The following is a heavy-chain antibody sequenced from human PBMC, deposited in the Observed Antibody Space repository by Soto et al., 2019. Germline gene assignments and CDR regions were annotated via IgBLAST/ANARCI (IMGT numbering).Heavy chain of an antibody. CDR2: IYWDDDK. CDR1: GFSLSTSGVG. CDR3: AHSYCSGGSCYVLGLYFDY. J-gene: IGHJ4*02. V-gene: IGHV2-5*02. Sequence: SGPTLVNPTQTLTLTCTFSGFSLSTSGVGVGWIRQPPGKALEWLALIYWDDDKRYSPSLKSRLTITKDTSKNQVVLTMTNIDPVDTATYYCAHSYCSGGSCYVLGLYFDYWGQGTLVTVS. D-gene: IGHD2-15*01.